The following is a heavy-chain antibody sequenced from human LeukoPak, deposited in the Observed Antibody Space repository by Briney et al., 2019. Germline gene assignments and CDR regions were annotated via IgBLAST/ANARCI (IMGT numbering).Heavy chain of an antibody. CDR1: GGSISSYY. V-gene: IGHV4-59*08. D-gene: IGHD3-22*01. J-gene: IGHJ4*02. CDR2: IYYSGST. Sequence: SETLSLTCTVSGGSISSYYWTWIRQPPGKGLEWIGSIYYSGSTNYNPSLKSRVTISVDTSKNQFSLKLSSVTAADTAVYYCARRGPYYYDSSGYFDYWGQGTLVTVSS. CDR3: ARRGPYYYDSSGYFDY.